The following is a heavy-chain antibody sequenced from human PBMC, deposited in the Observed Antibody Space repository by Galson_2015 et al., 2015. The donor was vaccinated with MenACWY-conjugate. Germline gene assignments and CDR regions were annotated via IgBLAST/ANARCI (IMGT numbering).Heavy chain of an antibody. CDR1: GFTFSSHH. CDR3: GRDPRTVAAVHYFDD. D-gene: IGHD6-13*01. J-gene: IGHJ4*02. Sequence: SLRVSCAASGFTFSSHHMNWVRQAPGKGLEWVSSISSSSSFIYYADSVKGRVTISRDNAKNSLYLQMNSLRAEDTAVYYCGRDPRTVAAVHYFDDWGQGTLVTVSS. V-gene: IGHV3-21*01. CDR2: ISSSSSFI.